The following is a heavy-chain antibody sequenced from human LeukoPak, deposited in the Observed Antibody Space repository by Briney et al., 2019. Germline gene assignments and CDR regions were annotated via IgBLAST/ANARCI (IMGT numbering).Heavy chain of an antibody. CDR3: AKRCSGSVCPYNYFDY. CDR2: ISGSTTNT. Sequence: PGGSLRLSCAASGFTFSSYWMHWVRQAPGKGLEWVSTISGSTTNTYYADSVKGRFTISRDNSKNTLYLQMNSLRAEDTAIYYCAKRCSGSVCPYNYFDYWGQGTLVTVSS. V-gene: IGHV3-23*01. D-gene: IGHD2-15*01. CDR1: GFTFSSYW. J-gene: IGHJ4*02.